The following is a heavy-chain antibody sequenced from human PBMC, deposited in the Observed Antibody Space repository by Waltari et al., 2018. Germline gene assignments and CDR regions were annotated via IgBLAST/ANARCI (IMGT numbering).Heavy chain of an antibody. J-gene: IGHJ6*03. CDR1: GFTFARSI. D-gene: IGHD2-2*01. CDR2: SSRSSSYR. CDR3: ARVVVVPPTYYMDV. Sequence: EVQLVESGGGLVKPGWSLRLSFAASGFTFARSIMNWVRQAPGKGLEWDSSSSRSSSYRYYADSVKGRFTISRDNAKNSLYLQMNSLRAEDTAVYYCARVVVVPPTYYMDVWGKGTTVTISS. V-gene: IGHV3-21*01.